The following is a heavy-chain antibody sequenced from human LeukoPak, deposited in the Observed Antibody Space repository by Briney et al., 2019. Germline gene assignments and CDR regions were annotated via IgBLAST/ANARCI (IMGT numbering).Heavy chain of an antibody. CDR3: TRFMENTGSSDY. Sequence: GGSLRLSCTASGFTFGDYAMSWSRQAPGKGLEWVGFIRSKAYGGTTEYAASVKGRFTISRDDSKSIAYLQMSSLKTEDTAVYYCTRFMENTGSSDYWGQGTLVTVSS. CDR2: IRSKAYGGTT. J-gene: IGHJ4*02. CDR1: GFTFGDYA. D-gene: IGHD2/OR15-2a*01. V-gene: IGHV3-49*03.